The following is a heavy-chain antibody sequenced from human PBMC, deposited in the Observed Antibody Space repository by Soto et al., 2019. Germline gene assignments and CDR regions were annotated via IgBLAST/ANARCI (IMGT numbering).Heavy chain of an antibody. D-gene: IGHD1-26*01. CDR2: INAGNANT. V-gene: IGHV1-3*01. J-gene: IGHJ4*02. CDR1: GYTFTNYA. Sequence: QVQLVQSGAEVKKPGASVKVSCKASGYTFTNYAMHWVRQAPGQRLEWMGWINAGNANTKYSQKFQGRVTITRDTSASTAYLELSSLRSEDTAVYYCVRETSVGATLWGQGTLVTVSS. CDR3: VRETSVGATL.